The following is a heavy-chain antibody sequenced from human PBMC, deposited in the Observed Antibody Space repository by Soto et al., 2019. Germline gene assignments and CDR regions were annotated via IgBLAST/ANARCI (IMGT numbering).Heavy chain of an antibody. V-gene: IGHV4-4*02. Sequence: PSETLSLTCAVSGGSISSGYWWSWVRQPPGKGLEWVGEIFHTGNTKYNPPLKSRVSISVDKSKNQFSLKLSSVTAADTAVYYCATHTAYESGLFDYWGQGTLVTVSS. CDR2: IFHTGNT. D-gene: IGHD3-16*01. J-gene: IGHJ4*02. CDR1: GGSISSGYW. CDR3: ATHTAYESGLFDY.